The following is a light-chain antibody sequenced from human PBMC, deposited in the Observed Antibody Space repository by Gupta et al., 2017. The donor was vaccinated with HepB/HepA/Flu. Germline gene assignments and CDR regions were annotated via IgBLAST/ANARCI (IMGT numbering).Light chain of an antibody. CDR2: DIS. J-gene: IGKJ2*01. CDR1: EDVRTK. CDR3: QQYYHWPPDFT. Sequence: TQPPATLSLTPGESAALSCRASEDVRTKLAWYQQKPGQPPRLLIYDISYRAADVPVRFSGSGSATEFTLTVTDVQSDDSATYFCQQYYHWPPDFTFGQGTK. V-gene: IGKV3-15*01.